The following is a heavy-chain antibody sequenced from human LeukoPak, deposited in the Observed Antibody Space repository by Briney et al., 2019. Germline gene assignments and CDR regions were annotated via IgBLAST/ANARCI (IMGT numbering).Heavy chain of an antibody. J-gene: IGHJ4*02. D-gene: IGHD3-16*01. Sequence: GGSLRLSCAASGLSFSSHAMNWVRQAPGKGLEWVSGISGSGDSTYYADSAKGRFTISRDNSKNTLYLQMNSLRPEDTAVYYCAKAYCDTFGWYYFDYWGQGTLVTVSS. CDR3: AKAYCDTFGWYYFDY. V-gene: IGHV3-23*01. CDR2: ISGSGDST. CDR1: GLSFSSHA.